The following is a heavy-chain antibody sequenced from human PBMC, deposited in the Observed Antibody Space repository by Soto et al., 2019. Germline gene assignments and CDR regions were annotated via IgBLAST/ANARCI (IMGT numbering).Heavy chain of an antibody. CDR1: GFSLSTSGVG. V-gene: IGHV2-5*02. Sequence: QITLKESGPTLVKPTQTLTLTCTFSGFSLSTSGVGVGWIRQPPGKALEWLALIYWDDDKRYSPSLKSRLTITKDTSKNQVVLTMTNMDPVYTATYSCAHMPTLRYFDWLHDAFDIWGQGTMVPVSS. J-gene: IGHJ3*02. D-gene: IGHD3-9*01. CDR3: AHMPTLRYFDWLHDAFDI. CDR2: IYWDDDK.